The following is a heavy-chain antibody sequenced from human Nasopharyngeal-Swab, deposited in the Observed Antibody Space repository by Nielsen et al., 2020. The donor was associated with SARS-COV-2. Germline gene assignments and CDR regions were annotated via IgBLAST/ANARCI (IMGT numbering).Heavy chain of an antibody. CDR1: RFTISSYS. CDR2: IISPSSYV. V-gene: IGHV3-21*01. Sequence: RLSCSAPRFTISSYSVNSVLQSPGLGLQWVSYIISPSSYVYYAHTVKGRFTISRDNAQTSLYLQMNSLRAEDTAVYYCASSPGDTIFGVIITNYYYYYGMDVWGQGTTVTVSS. D-gene: IGHD3-3*01. J-gene: IGHJ6*02. CDR3: ASSPGDTIFGVIITNYYYYYGMDV.